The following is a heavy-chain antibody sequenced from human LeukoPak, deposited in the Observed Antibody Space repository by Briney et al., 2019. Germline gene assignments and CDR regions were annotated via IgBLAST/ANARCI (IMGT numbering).Heavy chain of an antibody. J-gene: IGHJ3*02. CDR2: IYHSGST. V-gene: IGHV4-38-2*02. Sequence: LETLSLTCTVSGYSISSGYYWGWIRQPPGKGLEWIGNIYHSGSTYYNPSLKSRVTISVDTSKNQFSLKLSSVTAADTAVYYCARSAYYYVSSGLLHTFDIWGQGTMVTVSS. CDR1: GYSISSGYY. CDR3: ARSAYYYVSSGLLHTFDI. D-gene: IGHD3-22*01.